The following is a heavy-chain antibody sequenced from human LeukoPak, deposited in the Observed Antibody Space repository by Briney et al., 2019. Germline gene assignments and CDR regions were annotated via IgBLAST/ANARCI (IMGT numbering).Heavy chain of an antibody. CDR2: MNPNSGNT. J-gene: IGHJ5*02. CDR3: TREGTAIDWFDP. CDR1: GYTFTSYD. Sequence: GASVKVSCKASGYTFTSYDINWVRQATGQGLEWMGWMNPNSGNTDCAQKFQGRVTMTRNTSISTAYMELSSLRSEDTAVYYCTREGTAIDWFDPWGQGTLVTVSS. D-gene: IGHD5-18*01. V-gene: IGHV1-8*01.